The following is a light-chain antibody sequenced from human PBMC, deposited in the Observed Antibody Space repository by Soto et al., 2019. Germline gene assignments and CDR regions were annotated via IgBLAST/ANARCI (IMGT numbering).Light chain of an antibody. CDR3: QQYYRPWT. V-gene: IGKV4-1*01. CDR2: WAS. J-gene: IGKJ1*01. CDR1: QSVLYSSNNKNY. Sequence: DIVMTQSPDSLAVSPGERATINCKSSQSVLYSSNNKNYLAWYQQKPGQPPKLLIYWASTRESGVPDRFSGSGSGTDFTLTISSLQAEDGAVYYCQQYYRPWTFGQGTKVEIK.